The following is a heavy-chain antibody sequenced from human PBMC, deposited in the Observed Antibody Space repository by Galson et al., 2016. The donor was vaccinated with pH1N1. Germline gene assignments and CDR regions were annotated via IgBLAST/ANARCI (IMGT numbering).Heavy chain of an antibody. CDR3: ARGRDYDILTGSSYYFDF. Sequence: TLSLTCTVSNGSISSGDYFWSWIRQPPGKGLEWIGYIYYSGNTYYTPSLKSRFTISLETSKNQFSLRLTSVTATDTAIYYCARGRDYDILTGSSYYFDFWGQGTLVTVSS. CDR1: NGSISSGDYF. V-gene: IGHV4-30-4*08. CDR2: IYYSGNT. D-gene: IGHD3-9*01. J-gene: IGHJ4*02.